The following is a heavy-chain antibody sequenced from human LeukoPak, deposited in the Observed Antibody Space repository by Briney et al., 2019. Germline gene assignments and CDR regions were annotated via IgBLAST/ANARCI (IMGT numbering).Heavy chain of an antibody. D-gene: IGHD3-10*01. J-gene: IGHJ6*03. Sequence: GGSLRLSCAASGFTFSSYAMNWVRQAPGKGLEWVSAINSNGGSTYYAQKFQGRVTMTRDTSTSTVYMELSSLRSEDTAVYYCARGPSITMVRGGQWYYYMDVWGKGTTVTISS. CDR3: ARGPSITMVRGGQWYYYMDV. CDR1: GFTFSSYA. CDR2: INSNGGST. V-gene: IGHV3-23*01.